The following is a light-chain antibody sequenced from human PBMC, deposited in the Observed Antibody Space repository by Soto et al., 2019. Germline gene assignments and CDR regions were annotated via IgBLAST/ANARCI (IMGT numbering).Light chain of an antibody. CDR1: QGISSA. Sequence: AIQLTQSPSSLSASVGDRVTITCRASQGISSALAWYQQKPGKAPKLLIYDASSLQSGVPSRFSGSGSGTDFTLTITSLQPDDFATYYCQQYNSFSTFGQGTKVDI. CDR2: DAS. V-gene: IGKV1-13*02. CDR3: QQYNSFST. J-gene: IGKJ1*01.